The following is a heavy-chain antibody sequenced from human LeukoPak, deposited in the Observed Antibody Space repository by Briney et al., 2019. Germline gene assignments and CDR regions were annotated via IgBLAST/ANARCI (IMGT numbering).Heavy chain of an antibody. CDR3: ARHLTGYSSSQLDP. V-gene: IGHV4-39*01. CDR2: IYYSGST. J-gene: IGHJ5*02. CDR1: GGSISSSSYY. D-gene: IGHD6-13*01. Sequence: SETLSLTCTVSGGSISSSSYYWGWIRQPPGKGLEWIGSIYYSGSTYYNPSLKSRVTISVDTSKNQFSLKLSSVTAADTAVYYRARHLTGYSSSQLDPWGQGTLVTVSS.